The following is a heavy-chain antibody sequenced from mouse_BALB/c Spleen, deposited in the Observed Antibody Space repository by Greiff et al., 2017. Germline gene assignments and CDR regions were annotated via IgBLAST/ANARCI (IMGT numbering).Heavy chain of an antibody. D-gene: IGHD2-3*01. CDR3: ARQDGSNYFDY. Sequence: EVQLVESGGGLVKPGGSLKLSCAASGFAFSSYDMSWVRQTPEKGLEWVAYISSGGGSTYYPDTVKGRFTISRDNAKNTLYLQMSSLKSEDTAMYYCARQDGSNYFDYWGQGTTLTVSS. CDR1: GFAFSSYD. CDR2: ISSGGGST. V-gene: IGHV5-12-1*01. J-gene: IGHJ2*01.